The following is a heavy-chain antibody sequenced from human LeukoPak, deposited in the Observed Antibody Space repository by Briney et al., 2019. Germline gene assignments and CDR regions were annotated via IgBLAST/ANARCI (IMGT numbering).Heavy chain of an antibody. D-gene: IGHD1-26*01. V-gene: IGHV3-48*01. CDR1: GFTFSSYS. J-gene: IGHJ4*02. Sequence: GGSLRLSCAASGFTFSSYSMNWVRQAPGKGLEWVSYISSSSSTIYYADSVKGRFTISRDNAKNSLYLQMNSLRAEDTAVYYCASKVPSSGSYYFHYFDYWGQGTLVTVSS. CDR2: ISSSSSTI. CDR3: ASKVPSSGSYYFHYFDY.